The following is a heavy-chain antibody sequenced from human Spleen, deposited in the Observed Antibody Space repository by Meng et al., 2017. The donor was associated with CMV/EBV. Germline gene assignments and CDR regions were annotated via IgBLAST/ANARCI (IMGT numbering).Heavy chain of an antibody. Sequence: GGSLRLSCAASGFTFSSYAMSWVRQAPGKGLEWVSAICGSGGSTYYADSVKGRFTISRDNSKNPLYLQMNSLRAEDTAVYYCATRRDGYNAVWGQGTLVTVSS. V-gene: IGHV3-23*01. D-gene: IGHD5-24*01. CDR2: ICGSGGST. J-gene: IGHJ4*02. CDR1: GFTFSSYA. CDR3: ATRRDGYNAV.